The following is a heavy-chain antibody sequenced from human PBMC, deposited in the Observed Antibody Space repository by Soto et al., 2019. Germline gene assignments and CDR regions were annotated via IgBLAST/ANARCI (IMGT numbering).Heavy chain of an antibody. CDR1: GYTFTSYA. J-gene: IGHJ3*02. CDR2: INPYNGHT. D-gene: IGHD5-18*01. Sequence: GASVKVSCKASGYTFTSYAMHWVRQAPGQGPEWVGWINPYNGHTDSAQSLQGRVTVSTDTSTSTAYMELRSLRADDTAVYYCARPSGYGHGWGDLGYDPFDIWGQGTMDTVSS. CDR3: ARPSGYGHGWGDLGYDPFDI. V-gene: IGHV1-18*01.